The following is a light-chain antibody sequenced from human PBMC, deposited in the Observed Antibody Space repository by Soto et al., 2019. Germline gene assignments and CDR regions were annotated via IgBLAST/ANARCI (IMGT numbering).Light chain of an antibody. CDR1: QHLSVNS. CDR2: AAS. Sequence: EIVLTQSPGTLSLSPGERATLSCRASQHLSVNSLAWYQQKPGRAPRLLIYAASTRATDIPQRFSGSGSGTDFALTISSLEPEDIAIYYCQQYDGPPLSFGPGTTVEI. J-gene: IGKJ3*01. CDR3: QQYDGPPLS. V-gene: IGKV3-20*01.